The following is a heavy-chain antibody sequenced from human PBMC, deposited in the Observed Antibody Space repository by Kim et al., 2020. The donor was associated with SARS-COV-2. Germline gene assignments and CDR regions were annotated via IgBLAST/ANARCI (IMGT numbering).Heavy chain of an antibody. CDR3: ARDPGYFRGAFDI. Sequence: SETLSLTCAVSGGSISSSNWWSWVRQPPGKGLEWIGEIYHSGSTNYNPSLKSRVTISVDKSKNQFSLKLSSVTAADTAVYYCARDPGYFRGAFDIWGQGTMVTVSS. V-gene: IGHV4-4*02. CDR1: GGSISSSNW. D-gene: IGHD1-26*01. CDR2: IYHSGST. J-gene: IGHJ3*02.